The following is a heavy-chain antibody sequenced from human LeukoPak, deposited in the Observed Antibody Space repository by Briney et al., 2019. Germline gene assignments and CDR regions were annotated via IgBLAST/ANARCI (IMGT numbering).Heavy chain of an antibody. CDR3: ARGPSGYHNT. D-gene: IGHD5-12*01. V-gene: IGHV3-23*01. J-gene: IGHJ4*02. CDR2: ISGSGGST. Sequence: GGTLRLSCAASGFTFSSYAMSRVRQAPGKGLEWVSAISGSGGSTYYADSVKGRFTISRDNSKNTLYLQMNSLRAEDTAVYYCARGPSGYHNTGGQGTLVTVSS. CDR1: GFTFSSYA.